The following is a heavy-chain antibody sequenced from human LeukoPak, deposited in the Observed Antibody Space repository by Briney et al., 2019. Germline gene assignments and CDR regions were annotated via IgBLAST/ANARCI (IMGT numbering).Heavy chain of an antibody. D-gene: IGHD6-6*01. CDR3: ARMYSSSPRDAFDI. CDR1: GGSISSYY. V-gene: IGHV4-59*12. Sequence: SETLSLTCTVSGGSISSYYWSWIRQPPGKGLEWIGYIYYSGSTYYNPSLKSRVTISVDTSKNQFSLKLSSVTAADTAVYYCARMYSSSPRDAFDIWGQGTMVTVSS. J-gene: IGHJ3*02. CDR2: IYYSGST.